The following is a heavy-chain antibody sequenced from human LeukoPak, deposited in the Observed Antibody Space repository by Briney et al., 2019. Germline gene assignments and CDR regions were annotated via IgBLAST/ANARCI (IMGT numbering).Heavy chain of an antibody. V-gene: IGHV3-30-3*01. J-gene: IGHJ4*02. Sequence: GGSLRVSCVASGFTFTSHGMHWVRLAPGKGLEWVSFISDDGSRKYYADSVKGRFTISRDDSKNMVYLQMNSLRAEDTAVYYCARDRSGSWAFDYWGLGTLVTVSS. CDR3: ARDRSGSWAFDY. CDR1: GFTFTSHG. CDR2: ISDDGSRK. D-gene: IGHD3-10*01.